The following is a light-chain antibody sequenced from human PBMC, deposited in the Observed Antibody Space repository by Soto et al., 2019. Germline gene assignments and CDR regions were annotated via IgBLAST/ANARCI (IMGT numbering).Light chain of an antibody. V-gene: IGLV2-14*01. CDR3: SSYTTSSPHVV. CDR2: DVS. CDR1: SSDVGSYNY. J-gene: IGLJ2*01. Sequence: QSALTQPASVSGSPGQSITISCTGTSSDVGSYNYVSWYQPYPGKAPKLMIYDVSNRPSGVSYRFSGSKSGNTASLTISGLQAEDEADYYCSSYTTSSPHVVFGGGTKLTVL.